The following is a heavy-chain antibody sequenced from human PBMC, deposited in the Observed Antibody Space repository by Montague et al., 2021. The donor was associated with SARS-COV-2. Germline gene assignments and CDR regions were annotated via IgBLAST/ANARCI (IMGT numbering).Heavy chain of an antibody. CDR3: ARDLYDSAGYLRDAFDI. Sequence: SETLSLTCTVSGGSISGYCWSWIRQTPGKGLEWIGYISYSGSTNYSPSLKSRVTIFLDTFKNQFSLKLSSVTAADTAVYFCARDLYDSAGYLRDAFDIWGQGTMVTVSS. V-gene: IGHV4-59*13. D-gene: IGHD3-22*01. CDR1: GGSISGYC. J-gene: IGHJ3*02. CDR2: ISYSGST.